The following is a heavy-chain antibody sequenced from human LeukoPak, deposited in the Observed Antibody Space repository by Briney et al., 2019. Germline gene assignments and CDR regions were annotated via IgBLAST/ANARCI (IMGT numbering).Heavy chain of an antibody. D-gene: IGHD3-22*01. V-gene: IGHV4-4*07. J-gene: IGHJ4*02. CDR2: IYTSGST. CDR3: ARARSYYDSSGYSSIYYFDY. CDR1: GSSMSSYY. Sequence: SETLSLTCTVSGSSMSSYYWSWIRQPAGKGLEWIRRIYTSGSTNYNPSLKSRVTMSVDTSKNQFSLKLSSVTAADTAVYYCARARSYYDSSGYSSIYYFDYWGQGTLVTVSS.